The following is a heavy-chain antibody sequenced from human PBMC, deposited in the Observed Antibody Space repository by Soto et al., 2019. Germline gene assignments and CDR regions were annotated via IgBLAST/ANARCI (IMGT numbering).Heavy chain of an antibody. V-gene: IGHV3-21*01. CDR1: GFTFSSYS. D-gene: IGHD5-18*01. CDR3: ARSSGYSDPRGRDYYYYGMDV. Sequence: EVQLVESGGGLVKPGGSLRLSCAASGFTFSSYSMNWVRQAPGKGLEWVSSISSSSSYIYYADSVKGRFTISRDNAKNSLYLQMNSLRAEDTAVYYCARSSGYSDPRGRDYYYYGMDVWGQGTTVTVSS. CDR2: ISSSSSYI. J-gene: IGHJ6*02.